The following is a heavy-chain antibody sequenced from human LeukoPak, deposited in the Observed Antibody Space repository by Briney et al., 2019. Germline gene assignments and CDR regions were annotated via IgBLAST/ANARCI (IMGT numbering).Heavy chain of an antibody. CDR3: ARDRGGTLGMDV. V-gene: IGHV3-53*01. CDR2: IYSGGTT. CDR1: GLTVNSNY. Sequence: GGSLRLSCAASGLTVNSNYMSWVRQAPGKGLEWVSVIYSGGTTYYADSVKGRFTISRDNSKNTLSLQMKSLRADDTAVYYCARDRGGTLGMDVWGKGTTVTVSS. D-gene: IGHD2-15*01. J-gene: IGHJ6*03.